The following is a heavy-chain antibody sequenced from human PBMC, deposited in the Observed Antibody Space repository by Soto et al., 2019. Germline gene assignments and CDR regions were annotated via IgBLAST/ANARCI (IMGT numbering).Heavy chain of an antibody. V-gene: IGHV1-18*04. Sequence: ASVKVSCMASGYTFTSYGISWVRQAPGQGLEGMGWSSAYNGNTNYAQKLQGRVTMTTDTSTRTAYMELRSLRSDDTAVYYCARDQGFSVYNSSSNYYYYYGMDVWGQGTTVTVSS. D-gene: IGHD6-6*01. CDR2: SSAYNGNT. J-gene: IGHJ6*02. CDR3: ARDQGFSVYNSSSNYYYYYGMDV. CDR1: GYTFTSYG.